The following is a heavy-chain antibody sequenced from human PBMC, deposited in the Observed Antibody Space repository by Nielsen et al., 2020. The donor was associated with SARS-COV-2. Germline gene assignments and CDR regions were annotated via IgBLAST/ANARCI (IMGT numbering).Heavy chain of an antibody. CDR1: GFTFSSYA. CDR2: ISYDGSNK. V-gene: IGHV3-30-3*01. CDR3: ARCSSRYYYYGMDV. D-gene: IGHD6-6*01. Sequence: GESLKIPCAASGFTFSSYAMHWVRQAPGKGLEWVAVISYDGSNKYYADSVKGRFTISRDNSKNTLYLQMNSLRAEDTAVYYCARCSSRYYYYGMDVWGQGTTVTVSS. J-gene: IGHJ6*02.